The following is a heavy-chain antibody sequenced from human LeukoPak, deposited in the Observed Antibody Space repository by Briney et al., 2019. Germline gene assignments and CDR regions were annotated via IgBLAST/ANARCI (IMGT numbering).Heavy chain of an antibody. D-gene: IGHD3-10*01. CDR2: IYYSGST. Sequence: SQTLSLTCTVSGGSISSGGYYWSWIRQHPGTGLEWIGYIYYSGSTYYNPSLKSRVTISVDTSKSQFSLKLSFVTAADTAVYYCARGPRGGPYYFDYWGQGTLVTVSS. CDR3: ARGPRGGPYYFDY. V-gene: IGHV4-31*03. J-gene: IGHJ4*02. CDR1: GGSISSGGYY.